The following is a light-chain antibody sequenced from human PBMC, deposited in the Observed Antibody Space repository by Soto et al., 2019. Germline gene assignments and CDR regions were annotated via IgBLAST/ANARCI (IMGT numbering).Light chain of an antibody. Sequence: QLVLTQSPSASASLGASVKLTCTLGSGHSSYAIAWLQQQPEKGPRYLMKLNSDGSHTKGDGIPDRFSGSSSGAERYLTISSLQSEDEADYYCQTWATGIRVFGGGTKLTVL. CDR2: LNSDGSH. CDR3: QTWATGIRV. J-gene: IGLJ3*02. V-gene: IGLV4-69*01. CDR1: SGHSSYA.